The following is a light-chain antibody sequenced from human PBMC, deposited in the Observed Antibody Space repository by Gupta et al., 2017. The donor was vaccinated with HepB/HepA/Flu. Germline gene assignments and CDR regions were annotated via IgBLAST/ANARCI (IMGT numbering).Light chain of an antibody. CDR2: GNS. Sequence: SVLTQPPSVSGAPGQRVTISCTGSSSNIGAGYDVHWYQQLPGTAPKLLIYGNSNRPSGGPDRFSGSKSGTSASLAITGLQAEDEADYYGQSYDSSRSAHVVFGGGTKLTVL. J-gene: IGLJ2*01. CDR1: SSNIGAGYD. V-gene: IGLV1-40*01. CDR3: QSYDSSRSAHVV.